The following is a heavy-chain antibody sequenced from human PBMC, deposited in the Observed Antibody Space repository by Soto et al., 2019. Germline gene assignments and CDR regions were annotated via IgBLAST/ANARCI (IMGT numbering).Heavy chain of an antibody. J-gene: IGHJ4*02. CDR1: GGSFSGYY. CDR3: ARVVYSYGDPTFDY. D-gene: IGHD5-18*01. Sequence: PSETLSLTCAVYGGSFSGYYWSWIRQPPGKGLEWIGEINHSGSTNYNPSLKSRVTISVDTSKNQFSLKLSSVTAADTAVYYCARVVYSYGDPTFDYWGQGTLVTVSS. CDR2: INHSGST. V-gene: IGHV4-34*01.